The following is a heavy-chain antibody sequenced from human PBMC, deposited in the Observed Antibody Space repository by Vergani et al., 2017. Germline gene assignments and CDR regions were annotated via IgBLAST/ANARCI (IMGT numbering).Heavy chain of an antibody. J-gene: IGHJ3*02. Sequence: QVQLQESGPGLVKPSQTLSLTCTVSGGSISSGTYYWSWIRQPAGKALEWIGRIYTSGRTYYNPSLKSRVTISINTSKNQFYLKLSSVTAADTAMYFCARGNPYVDFDIWGQGTMITVSS. CDR1: GGSISSGTYY. D-gene: IGHD3-16*01. CDR2: IYTSGRT. CDR3: ARGNPYVDFDI. V-gene: IGHV4-61*02.